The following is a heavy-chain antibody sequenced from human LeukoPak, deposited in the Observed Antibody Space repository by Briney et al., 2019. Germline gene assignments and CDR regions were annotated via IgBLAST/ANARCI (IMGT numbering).Heavy chain of an antibody. Sequence: GGSLRLSCAASGFTFSSYAMSWVRQAPGKGLEWVSAISGSGGSTYYADSVKGRFTISRDNSENTLYLQMNSLRAEDTAVYYCAKFLWFGELLSAPYYYYGMDVWGQGTTVTVSS. J-gene: IGHJ6*02. V-gene: IGHV3-23*01. D-gene: IGHD3-10*01. CDR3: AKFLWFGELLSAPYYYYGMDV. CDR2: ISGSGGST. CDR1: GFTFSSYA.